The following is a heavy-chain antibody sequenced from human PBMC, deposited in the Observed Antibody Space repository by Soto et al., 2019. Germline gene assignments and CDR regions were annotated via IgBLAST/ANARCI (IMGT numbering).Heavy chain of an antibody. J-gene: IGHJ4*02. CDR1: GGSFSGYY. CDR2: INHSGST. Sequence: QVQLQQWGAGLLKPSETLSLTCAVYGGSFSGYYWSWIRQPPGKGLEWIGEINHSGSTNYNPSLKSRVTISVDTSKNQFSLKLRSVTAADTAVYYCARGFRSSGSYYRDDNWGQGILVTVSS. D-gene: IGHD1-26*01. CDR3: ARGFRSSGSYYRDDN. V-gene: IGHV4-34*01.